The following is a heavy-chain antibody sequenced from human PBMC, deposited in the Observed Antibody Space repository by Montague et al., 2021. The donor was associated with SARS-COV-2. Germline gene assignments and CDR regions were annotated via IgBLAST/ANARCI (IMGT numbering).Heavy chain of an antibody. CDR1: GGSISSGSYY. J-gene: IGHJ4*02. V-gene: IGHV4-61*02. D-gene: IGHD5-12*01. Sequence: TLFLTCTVSGGSISSGSYYWSWIRQPAGKGLEWIGRIYTSGTTDYSFSLKSRVTISVDTSKNQFSLKLTSVTAADTAVYYCARAHSGSWAHLDNWGQGSLVTVSS. CDR3: ARAHSGSWAHLDN. CDR2: IYTSGTT.